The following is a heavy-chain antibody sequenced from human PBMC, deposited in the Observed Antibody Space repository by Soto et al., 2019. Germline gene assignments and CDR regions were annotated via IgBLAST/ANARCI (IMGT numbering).Heavy chain of an antibody. CDR3: AKDPPGSMFLEYFQH. D-gene: IGHD3-10*01. CDR1: GFTFSSYA. Sequence: GESLKISCAASGFTFSSYAMSWVRQAPGKGLEWVSAISGSGGSTYYADSVKGRFTISRDNSKNTLYLQMNSLRAEDTAVYYCAKDPPGSMFLEYFQHWGQGTLVTVSS. CDR2: ISGSGGST. J-gene: IGHJ1*01. V-gene: IGHV3-23*01.